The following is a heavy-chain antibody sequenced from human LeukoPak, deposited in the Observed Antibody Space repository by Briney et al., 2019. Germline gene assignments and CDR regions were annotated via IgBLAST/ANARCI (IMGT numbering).Heavy chain of an antibody. J-gene: IGHJ4*02. CDR1: GFTFSSYW. V-gene: IGHV3-7*05. D-gene: IGHD1-1*01. Sequence: PGGSLRLSCVGSGFTFSSYWMGWVRQAPGKGPEWVANIKKDGTEKHYVDSVKGRFTISRDSSKNSLYLQMNSLRADDTAMYFCTRDERWGQGTLVTVSS. CDR3: TRDER. CDR2: IKKDGTEK.